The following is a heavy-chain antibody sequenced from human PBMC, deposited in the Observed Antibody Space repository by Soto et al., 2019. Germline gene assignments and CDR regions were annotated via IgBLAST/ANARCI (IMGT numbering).Heavy chain of an antibody. CDR3: ARARHYYGSGTYFDY. Sequence: SETLSLTCTVSGGSISSYYWSWIRQPPGTGLEWIGYIYYSGSTNYNPSLKSRVTISVDTSKNQFSLKLSSVTAADTAVYYCARARHYYGSGTYFDYWGQGTLVTVSS. CDR2: IYYSGST. D-gene: IGHD3-10*01. V-gene: IGHV4-59*01. CDR1: GGSISSYY. J-gene: IGHJ4*02.